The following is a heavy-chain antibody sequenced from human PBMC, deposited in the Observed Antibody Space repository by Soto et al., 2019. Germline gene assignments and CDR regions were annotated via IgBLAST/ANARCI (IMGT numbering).Heavy chain of an antibody. CDR3: ARDVPINYYHGTYSYYAMDV. Sequence: SVKISCKASGGTFSIHAISWVRRAPGQGLEWMGGIIPFCTAANYAQKFQGRVTITADDSASTAYMNLYSLRSEDTAVYDCARDVPINYYHGTYSYYAMDVWGQGTTVTVSS. J-gene: IGHJ6*01. D-gene: IGHD3-3*02. CDR2: IIPFCTAA. CDR1: GGTFSIHA. V-gene: IGHV1-69*01.